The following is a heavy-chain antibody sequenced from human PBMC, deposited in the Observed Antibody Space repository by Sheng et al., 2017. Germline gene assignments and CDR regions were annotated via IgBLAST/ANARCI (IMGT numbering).Heavy chain of an antibody. CDR1: GGSISSGSYY. CDR3: ARTYRGGYFDY. J-gene: IGHJ4*02. Sequence: QVQLQESGPGLVKPSQTLSLTCTVSGGSISSGSYYWSWIRQPAGKGLEWIGRIYTSGSTNYNPSLKSRVTISVDTSKNQFSLKLSSVTAADTAVYYCARTYRGGYFDYWGQGTLVTVSS. CDR2: IYTSGST. V-gene: IGHV4-61*02. D-gene: IGHD3-10*01.